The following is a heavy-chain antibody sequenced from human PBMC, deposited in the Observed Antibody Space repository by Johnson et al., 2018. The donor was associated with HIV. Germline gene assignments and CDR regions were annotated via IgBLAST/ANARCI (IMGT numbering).Heavy chain of an antibody. CDR1: GFTFSSYW. D-gene: IGHD6-13*01. CDR2: IKQDGSEK. V-gene: IGHV3-7*01. J-gene: IGHJ3*01. CDR3: ARDGESQQLPLGDAFDV. Sequence: VQLVESGGGLVQPGGSLRLSCAASGFTFSSYWMSWVRQAPGKGLEWVANIKQDGSEKYYADSVRGRFTISRDNSKNTLYLQMSSLRAEDTAMYYCARDGESQQLPLGDAFDVWGQGTMVTVSS.